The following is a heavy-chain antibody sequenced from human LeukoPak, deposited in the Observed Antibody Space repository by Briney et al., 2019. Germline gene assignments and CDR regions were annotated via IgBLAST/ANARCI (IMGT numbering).Heavy chain of an antibody. D-gene: IGHD2-8*01. Sequence: GGSLRLSCAASGFTFSSFWMGWVRQAPGKGLEWVANIKQDGSEKKYVDSVKGRFTISRDNAKNSLYLQMNSLRAEDTAVYYCARIGVYGDAFDIRGQGTMVIVSS. CDR1: GFTFSSFW. V-gene: IGHV3-7*05. CDR2: IKQDGSEK. J-gene: IGHJ3*02. CDR3: ARIGVYGDAFDI.